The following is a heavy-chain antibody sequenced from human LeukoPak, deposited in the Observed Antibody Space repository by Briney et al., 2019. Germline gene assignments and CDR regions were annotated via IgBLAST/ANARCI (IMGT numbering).Heavy chain of an antibody. CDR1: GFTFSSYA. CDR2: LSGSGGNT. CDR3: AKDQSYDFWSGYFVFDP. J-gene: IGHJ5*02. D-gene: IGHD3-3*01. V-gene: IGHV3-23*01. Sequence: GGSLRLSCAASGFTFSSYAMSWVRQAPGKGLEWVSGLSGSGGNTYYADSVKGRFVISRDSSNNTLYLRMNSLRAEDTAVYYCAKDQSYDFWSGYFVFDPWGQGTLVTVSS.